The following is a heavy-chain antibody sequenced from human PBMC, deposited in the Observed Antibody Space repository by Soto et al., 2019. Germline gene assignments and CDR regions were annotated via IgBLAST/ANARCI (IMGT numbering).Heavy chain of an antibody. V-gene: IGHV5-51*01. Sequence: PGESLKISCKGSGYTFTSYWISWVRQMPGKGLEWMGIVYPGDSDTRYSPSFQGQVTISADKSTSTAYLQWSSLKASDTAMYYCARLDYYDSSGYYYMGYFDYWGQGTLVTVSS. CDR2: VYPGDSDT. CDR3: ARLDYYDSSGYYYMGYFDY. D-gene: IGHD3-22*01. CDR1: GYTFTSYW. J-gene: IGHJ4*02.